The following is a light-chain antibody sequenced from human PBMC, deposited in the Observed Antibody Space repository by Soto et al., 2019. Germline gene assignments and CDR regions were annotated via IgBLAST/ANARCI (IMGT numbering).Light chain of an antibody. J-gene: IGLJ2*01. CDR2: DVS. CDR1: SSDVGGYDY. V-gene: IGLV2-14*03. Sequence: QSALTQPASVSGSPGQSITISCTGTSSDVGGYDYVSWYQHHPGKAPKLMIYDVSNRPSGVSNRFSGSKSGNTASLTISGLQAEDEADYYCSSCTSSNTYVVFGGGTKVTVL. CDR3: SSCTSSNTYVV.